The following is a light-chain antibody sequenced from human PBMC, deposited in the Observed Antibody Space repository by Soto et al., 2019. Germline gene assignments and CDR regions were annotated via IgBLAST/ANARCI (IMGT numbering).Light chain of an antibody. J-gene: IGLJ1*01. CDR3: SSYAGSNHYV. V-gene: IGLV2-8*01. CDR1: SSDVGGYNY. CDR2: EVS. Sequence: SGLTQPPSASGSPGRSVTISCTGTSSDVGGYNYVSWYQQHPGKAPKLMIYEVSKRPSGVPDRFSGSKSGNTASLTVSGLQAEDEADYYCSSYAGSNHYVFGTGTRSPS.